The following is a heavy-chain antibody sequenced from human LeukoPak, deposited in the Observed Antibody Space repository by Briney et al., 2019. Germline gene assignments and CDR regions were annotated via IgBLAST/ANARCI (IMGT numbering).Heavy chain of an antibody. CDR2: INHSGST. J-gene: IGHJ5*02. CDR1: GGSISSSSYY. D-gene: IGHD3-22*01. V-gene: IGHV4-39*07. Sequence: SETLSLTCTVSGGSISSSSYYWSWIRQPPGKGLEWIGEINHSGSTNYNPSLKSRVTISVDTSKNQFSLKLSSVTAADTAVYYCARGTYYYDSSGYFHRNNWFDPWGQGTLVTVSS. CDR3: ARGTYYYDSSGYFHRNNWFDP.